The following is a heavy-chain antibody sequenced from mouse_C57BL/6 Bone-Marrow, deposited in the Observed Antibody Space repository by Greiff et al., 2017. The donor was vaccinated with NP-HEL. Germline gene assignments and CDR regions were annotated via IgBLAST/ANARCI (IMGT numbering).Heavy chain of an antibody. CDR3: ARWYYGSLYWYFDV. CDR1: GYTFTNYW. D-gene: IGHD1-1*01. J-gene: IGHJ1*03. V-gene: IGHV1-63*01. Sequence: VHLVESGAELVRPGTSVKMSCKASGYTFTNYWIGWAKQRPGHGLEWIGDIYPGGGYTTYNEKVKGKATLTADKSSSTAYMQFSSLTSEDSAIYYCARWYYGSLYWYFDVWGTGTTVTVSS. CDR2: IYPGGGYT.